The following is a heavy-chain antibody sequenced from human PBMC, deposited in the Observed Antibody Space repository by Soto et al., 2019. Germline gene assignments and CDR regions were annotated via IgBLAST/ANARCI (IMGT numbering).Heavy chain of an antibody. CDR2: FDPEDGET. CDR1: GYTLNELS. D-gene: IGHD3-3*01. V-gene: IGHV1-24*01. CDR3: ATVPNYDFWSVAFDI. J-gene: IGHJ3*02. Sequence: ASVTVSCKVSGYTLNELSMHWVRQAPGKGLEWMGGFDPEDGETIYAQKFQGRVTMTEDTSTDTAYMELSSLRSEDTAVYYCATVPNYDFWSVAFDIWGQGTMVTVSS.